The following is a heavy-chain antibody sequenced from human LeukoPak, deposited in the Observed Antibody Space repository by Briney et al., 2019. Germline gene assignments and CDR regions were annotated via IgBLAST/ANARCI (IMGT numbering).Heavy chain of an antibody. CDR1: GGSISSGDYY. J-gene: IGHJ4*02. Sequence: PSETLSLTCTVSGGSISSGDYYWSWIRQPPGKGLEWIGYIYYSGSTYYNPSLKSRVTISVDTSKNQFSLKLSSVTAADTAVYYCARSVGYSYGSFDYWGQGTLVTVSS. D-gene: IGHD5-18*01. V-gene: IGHV4-30-4*01. CDR3: ARSVGYSYGSFDY. CDR2: IYYSGST.